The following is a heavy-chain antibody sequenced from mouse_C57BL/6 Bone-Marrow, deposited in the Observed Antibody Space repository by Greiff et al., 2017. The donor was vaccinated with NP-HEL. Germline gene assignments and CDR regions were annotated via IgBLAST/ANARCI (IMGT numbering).Heavy chain of an antibody. Sequence: QVQLQQSGAELAKPGASVKLSCKASGYTFTSNWMPWVKQRPGRGLDWIGYINPSIGYTKYNQKFKDKATLTADKSSSTAYMQLSSLTYEDSAVYYCARSPICYAMDYWGQGTSVTVSS. CDR1: GYTFTSNW. V-gene: IGHV1-7*01. CDR3: ARSPICYAMDY. J-gene: IGHJ4*01. CDR2: INPSIGYT.